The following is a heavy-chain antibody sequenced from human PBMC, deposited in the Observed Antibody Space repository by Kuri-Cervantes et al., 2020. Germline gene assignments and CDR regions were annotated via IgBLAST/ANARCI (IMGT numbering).Heavy chain of an antibody. CDR3: ARDNYDGSGYYYKYY. CDR1: GFTFSSYS. V-gene: IGHV3-48*01. Sequence: GGSLRLSCAASGFTFSSYSMNWVRQAPGKGLEWVSYISSSSITIYYADSVKGRFTISRDNSKNTLYLQMNSLRAEDTAVYYCARDNYDGSGYYYKYYWGQGTLVTVSS. CDR2: ISSSSITI. D-gene: IGHD3-22*01. J-gene: IGHJ4*02.